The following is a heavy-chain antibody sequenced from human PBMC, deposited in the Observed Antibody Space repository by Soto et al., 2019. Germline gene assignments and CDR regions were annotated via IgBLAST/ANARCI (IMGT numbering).Heavy chain of an antibody. Sequence: QLQLQESGPGLVKPSETLSLTCTVSGGSISSSSYYWGWIRQPPGKGLEWIGSIYYSGSTYYNPSLKSRVTISVDTSNNQFSLKLSSLTAADTAVYYCARCHYRSSWYSWGQGTLVTVSS. J-gene: IGHJ4*02. CDR1: GGSISSSSYY. D-gene: IGHD6-13*01. V-gene: IGHV4-39*01. CDR3: ARCHYRSSWYS. CDR2: IYYSGST.